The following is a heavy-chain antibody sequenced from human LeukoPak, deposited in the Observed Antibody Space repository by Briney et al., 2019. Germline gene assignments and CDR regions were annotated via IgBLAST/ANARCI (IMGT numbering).Heavy chain of an antibody. CDR1: GFTFNYYA. D-gene: IGHD3-10*01. Sequence: GGSLRLSCAASGFTFNYYAMNWVRQAPGKGLEWVSAILGGGDTTSYADSVKGRFTISRDNSKNTLYLQMNSLRAEDTAVYYCAKDPVSQRGVGSSEKVDYWGQGTLVAVSS. CDR2: ILGGGDTT. V-gene: IGHV3-23*01. J-gene: IGHJ4*02. CDR3: AKDPVSQRGVGSSEKVDY.